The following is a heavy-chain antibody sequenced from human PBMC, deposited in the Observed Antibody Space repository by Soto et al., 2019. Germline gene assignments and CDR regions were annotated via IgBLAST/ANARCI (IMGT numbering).Heavy chain of an antibody. CDR3: ASLGYWSPVDY. D-gene: IGHD2-8*02. CDR1: GFTFSSYA. V-gene: IGHV3-30-3*01. J-gene: IGHJ4*02. CDR2: ISYDGSNK. Sequence: QVQLVESGGGVVQPGRSPRLSCAASGFTFSSYAMHWVRQAPGKGLEWVAVISYDGSNKYYADSVKGRFTISRDNSKNTLYLQMNSLRAEDTAVYYCASLGYWSPVDYWGQGTLVTVSS.